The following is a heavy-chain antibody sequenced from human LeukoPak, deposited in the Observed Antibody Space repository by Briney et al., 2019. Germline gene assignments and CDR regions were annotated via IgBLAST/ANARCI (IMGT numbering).Heavy chain of an antibody. CDR1: GGSFSGFY. V-gene: IGHV4-34*01. D-gene: IGHD5-12*01. CDR2: INHSGST. CDR3: ARGRLRGYSGYDSPPKINYGMDV. J-gene: IGHJ6*02. Sequence: SETLSLTCAVYGGSFSGFYWGWIRQPPGKGLEWIGEINHSGSTNYSPSLKSRVTISVDTSKNQFSLKLSSVTAADTAVYYCARGRLRGYSGYDSPPKINYGMDVWGQGTTVTVSS.